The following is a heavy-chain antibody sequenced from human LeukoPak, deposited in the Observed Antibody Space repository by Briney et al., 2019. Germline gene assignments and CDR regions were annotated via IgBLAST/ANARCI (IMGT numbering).Heavy chain of an antibody. Sequence: GRSLRLSCAASGFTFDDDAMHWVRHAPGEGLERVSGISWNSSSIAYADSVKGRFTISRDNAKNSLYLQMNSLRAEDTALYYCAKDNDGYLSEPAYWGQGTLVTVSS. J-gene: IGHJ4*02. D-gene: IGHD6-25*01. V-gene: IGHV3-9*01. CDR1: GFTFDDDA. CDR2: ISWNSSSI. CDR3: AKDNDGYLSEPAY.